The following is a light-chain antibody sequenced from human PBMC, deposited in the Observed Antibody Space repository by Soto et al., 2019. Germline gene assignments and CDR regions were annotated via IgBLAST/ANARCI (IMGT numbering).Light chain of an antibody. CDR3: CSYAGSYTFV. CDR1: SSDIGAYNY. Sequence: QSVLTQPRSVSGSPGQSVTISCTGTSSDIGAYNYVSWYQQHPGQAPKLMIYDVSERPSGVPDRFSGSKSGNTASLTISGLQAEDEADYYCCSYAGSYTFVFGSGTQLTVL. J-gene: IGLJ7*01. CDR2: DVS. V-gene: IGLV2-11*01.